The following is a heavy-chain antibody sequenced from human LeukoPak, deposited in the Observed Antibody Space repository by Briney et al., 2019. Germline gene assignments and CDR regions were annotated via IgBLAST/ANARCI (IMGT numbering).Heavy chain of an antibody. V-gene: IGHV3-72*01. D-gene: IGHD2-2*01. CDR1: GFTFGDYY. CDR3: ARWSLVRGADY. Sequence: HPGGSLRLSCAASGFTFGDYYMDWVRQAPGKGLEWVGRSRDKANGYTTEYAASVEGRFTISRDDSKNSLYLQMNSLKTEDTAVYYCARWSLVRGADYWGQGTLVTVSS. J-gene: IGHJ4*02. CDR2: SRDKANGYTT.